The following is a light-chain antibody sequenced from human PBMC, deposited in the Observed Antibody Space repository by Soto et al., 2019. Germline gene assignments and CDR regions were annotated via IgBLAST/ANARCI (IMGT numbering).Light chain of an antibody. CDR2: GNS. CDR1: SSNIGAGYD. Sequence: QLVLTQPPSVSGAPGQRVTISSTGSSSNIGAGYDVHWYQQLPGTAPKLLIYGNSNRPSGVPDRFSGSKSGTSASLAITGLQAEDEADYYCQSYDSSLSDVVFGGGTKLTVL. V-gene: IGLV1-40*01. CDR3: QSYDSSLSDVV. J-gene: IGLJ2*01.